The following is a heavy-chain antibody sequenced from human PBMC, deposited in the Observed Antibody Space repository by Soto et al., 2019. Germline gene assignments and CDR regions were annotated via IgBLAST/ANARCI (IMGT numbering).Heavy chain of an antibody. D-gene: IGHD4-17*01. V-gene: IGHV3-48*01. CDR3: ARAGMTTVIGDAFDI. Sequence: GGSLRLSCAASPFTFSTYSMNWARQAPEKGLEWVSYIDSTGSTIYYADSVKGRFTISRDNSKNTLYLQMNSLRAEDTAVYYCARAGMTTVIGDAFDIWGQGTMVTVSS. CDR2: IDSTGSTI. CDR1: PFTFSTYS. J-gene: IGHJ3*02.